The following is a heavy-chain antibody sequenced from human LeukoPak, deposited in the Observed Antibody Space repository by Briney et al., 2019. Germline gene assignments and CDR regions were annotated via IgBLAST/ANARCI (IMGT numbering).Heavy chain of an antibody. CDR1: GYSISSGYY. J-gene: IGHJ3*02. CDR2: IYHSGST. Sequence: SETLSLTCAVSGYSISSGYYWGWIRQPPGKGPEWIGSIYHSGSTYYNPSLKSRVTISVDTSKNQFSLKLSSVTAADTAVYYCARSATLRVFDIWGQGTMVTVSS. D-gene: IGHD2-15*01. V-gene: IGHV4-38-2*01. CDR3: ARSATLRVFDI.